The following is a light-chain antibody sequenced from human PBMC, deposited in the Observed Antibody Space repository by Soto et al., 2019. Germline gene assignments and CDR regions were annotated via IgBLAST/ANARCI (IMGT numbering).Light chain of an antibody. V-gene: IGKV3-15*01. J-gene: IGKJ4*01. CDR1: QSVHRD. CDR3: QQYTNWPPLS. CDR2: DAS. Sequence: EIVMTQSPATLSVSPGEGATLSCRASQSVHRDLAWYQQKPGQAPRLLIYDASTRATGIPARFSGSGSGTEFTLTISSLQSEDVAVYYCQQYTNWPPLSFGGGTQVEI.